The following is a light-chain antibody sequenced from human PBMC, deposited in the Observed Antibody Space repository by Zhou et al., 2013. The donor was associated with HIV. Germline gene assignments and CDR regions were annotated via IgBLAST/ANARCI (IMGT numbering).Light chain of an antibody. J-gene: IGKJ2*03. V-gene: IGKV3-20*01. CDR3: QQYGDSPSS. Sequence: IVLTQSPGTLSLSPGERATLSCRASQSVSSSYLAWYQQKPGQAPRLLIYGASSRPTGIPDRFSGSGSGTDFTLTISRLEPEDFAVYYCQQYGDSPSSFGLGTKLEI. CDR1: QSVSSSY. CDR2: GAS.